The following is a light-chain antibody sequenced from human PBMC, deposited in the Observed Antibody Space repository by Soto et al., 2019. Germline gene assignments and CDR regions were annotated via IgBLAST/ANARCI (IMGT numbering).Light chain of an antibody. CDR2: AAS. CDR1: QSISSY. Sequence: DIQMTQSPSSLSASVGDRVTITCRASQSISSYLNWYQQKPGKAPKLLIYAASSLQSGVPSSFSGSGSWTDFTLTISSLQPEDFATYYCQQSYSTLWTFGQGTKVEIK. J-gene: IGKJ1*01. V-gene: IGKV1-39*01. CDR3: QQSYSTLWT.